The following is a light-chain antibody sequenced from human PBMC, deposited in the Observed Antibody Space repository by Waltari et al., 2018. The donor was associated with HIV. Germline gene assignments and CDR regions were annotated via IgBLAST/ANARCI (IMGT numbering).Light chain of an antibody. CDR1: TLGDQY. CDR3: QAWDSSTVV. J-gene: IGLJ2*01. Sequence: SYELTQPPSVSVSPGQPASITCPGDTLGDQYACWYQQKPGQSPVLVIYQDSKRPSGIPERFSGSNSGNTATLTISGTQAMDEADYYCQAWDSSTVVFGGGTKLTVL. V-gene: IGLV3-1*01. CDR2: QDS.